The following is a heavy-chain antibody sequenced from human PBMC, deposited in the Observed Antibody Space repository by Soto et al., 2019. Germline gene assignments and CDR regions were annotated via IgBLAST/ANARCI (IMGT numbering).Heavy chain of an antibody. CDR3: SREGVSAMALSLDY. J-gene: IGHJ4*02. D-gene: IGHD5-18*01. CDR2: IDSSSSNK. V-gene: IGHV3-48*02. CDR1: GFTFDSYS. Sequence: EVQLVESGGGVVQPGGSMRLSCAASGFTFDSYSMNWVRQAPGKGLEWVSYIDSSSSNKHYADSVKGRFTIARDNAKNELHLQMRRRRDEATAVYYCSREGVSAMALSLDYWGQGTLVTVSS.